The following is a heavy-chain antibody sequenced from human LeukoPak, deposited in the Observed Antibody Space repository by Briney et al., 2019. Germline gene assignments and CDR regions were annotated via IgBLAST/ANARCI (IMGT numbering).Heavy chain of an antibody. V-gene: IGHV1-8*01. Sequence: VSVKVSCKASGYTFTSYDINWVRQATGQGLEWMGWMNPNSGNTGYAQKFQGRVTMTRNTSISTAYMELSSLRSEDTAVYYCARVAVLMVYALMSYGMDVWGQGTTVTVSS. CDR2: MNPNSGNT. D-gene: IGHD2-8*01. CDR1: GYTFTSYD. CDR3: ARVAVLMVYALMSYGMDV. J-gene: IGHJ6*02.